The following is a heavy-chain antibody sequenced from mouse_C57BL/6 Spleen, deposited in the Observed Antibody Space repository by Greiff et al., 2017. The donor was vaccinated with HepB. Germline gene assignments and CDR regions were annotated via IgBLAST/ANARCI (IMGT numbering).Heavy chain of an antibody. D-gene: IGHD2-3*01. CDR1: GYAFSSSW. J-gene: IGHJ2*01. V-gene: IGHV1-82*01. CDR3: ARFGMDDGYYDY. CDR2: IYPGDGDT. Sequence: QVQLQQSGPELVKPGASVKISCKASGYAFSSSWMNWVKQRPGKGLEWIGRIYPGDGDTNYNGKFKGKATLTADKSSSTAYMQLSSLTSEDSAVYFCARFGMDDGYYDYWGQGTTLTVSS.